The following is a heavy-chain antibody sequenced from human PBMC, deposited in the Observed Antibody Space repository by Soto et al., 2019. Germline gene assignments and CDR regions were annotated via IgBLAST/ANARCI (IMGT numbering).Heavy chain of an antibody. Sequence: EVQLLESGGGLVQPGGSLRLSCAASGFTFSSYAMSWVRQAPGKGLEWVSAISGSGGSTYYADSVKGRFTISRDNSKNTLYLIINSMRDAAAAVYYCAKGGEYIAEAGFLDWGGQGTLVTVSS. CDR3: AKGGEYIAEAGFLDW. V-gene: IGHV3-23*01. CDR1: GFTFSSYA. CDR2: ISGSGGST. J-gene: IGHJ4*02. D-gene: IGHD6-13*01.